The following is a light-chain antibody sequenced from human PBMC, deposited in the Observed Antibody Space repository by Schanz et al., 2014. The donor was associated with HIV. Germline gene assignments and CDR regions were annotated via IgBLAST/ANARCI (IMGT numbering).Light chain of an antibody. CDR2: GAS. CDR1: QSVSSN. Sequence: EIVVTQSPATLSVSPGERATLSCRASQSVSSNLAWYQQKPGQAPRLLIYGASTRATGIPVRFSGSGSGTEFTLTISSLQSEDFAVYYCQQYSNWPPWTFGQGTKVEIK. CDR3: QQYSNWPPWT. V-gene: IGKV3-15*01. J-gene: IGKJ1*01.